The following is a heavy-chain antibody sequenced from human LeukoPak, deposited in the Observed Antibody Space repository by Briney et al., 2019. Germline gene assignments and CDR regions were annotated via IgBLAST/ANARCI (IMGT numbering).Heavy chain of an antibody. CDR2: ISYDGSNK. D-gene: IGHD1-7*01. J-gene: IGHJ4*02. CDR1: GFTFSSYA. Sequence: PGGSLRLSCAASGFTFSSYAMHWVRQAPGKGLEWVAVISYDGSNKYYADSVKGRFTISRDNSKNTLYLQMNSLRAEDTAVYYCAREEYNWNSLDYWGQGTLVTVSS. CDR3: AREEYNWNSLDY. V-gene: IGHV3-30*04.